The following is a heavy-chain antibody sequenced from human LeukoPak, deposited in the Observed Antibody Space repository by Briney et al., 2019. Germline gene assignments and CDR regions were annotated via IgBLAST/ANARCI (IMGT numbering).Heavy chain of an antibody. D-gene: IGHD1-26*01. CDR1: GFSFSSYS. Sequence: GGSLRLSCAASGFSFSSYSMNWVRQAPGKGLEGVAYITRSSSARYYADSVKGRFTISRDNAKNSLYLQMNSLRAAGTAVYYCATQWELHPAFWGQGTLVTVS. CDR3: ATQWELHPAF. J-gene: IGHJ4*02. V-gene: IGHV3-48*01. CDR2: ITRSSSAR.